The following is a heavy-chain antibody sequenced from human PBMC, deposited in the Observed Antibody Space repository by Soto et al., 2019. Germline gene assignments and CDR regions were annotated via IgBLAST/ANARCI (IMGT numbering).Heavy chain of an antibody. CDR3: ARDGPGTTRRYFDS. J-gene: IGHJ4*02. CDR2: IIPVLGIV. D-gene: IGHD1-1*01. Sequence: QVQLVQSGAEVKKPGSSVKVSCKASGGTFTSYSITWVRQAPGQGLEWMGRIIPVLGIVNYAQKFQGRVTITADKSTTTAYMELSSLRSEDTAVYYCARDGPGTTRRYFDSWGQGTLVTVSS. V-gene: IGHV1-69*04. CDR1: GGTFTSYS.